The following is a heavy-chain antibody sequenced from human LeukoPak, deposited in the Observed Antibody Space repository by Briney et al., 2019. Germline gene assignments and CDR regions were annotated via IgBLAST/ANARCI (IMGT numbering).Heavy chain of an antibody. Sequence: PSETLSLTCTVSGGSISSYYWSWIRQPPGKGLEWIGYIYYSGSTNYNPSLKSRVTISVDTSKNQCSLELSSVTAADTAVYYCARVGYGSGSYYPTTFDYWGQGTLVTVSS. CDR2: IYYSGST. D-gene: IGHD3-10*01. J-gene: IGHJ4*02. V-gene: IGHV4-59*01. CDR3: ARVGYGSGSYYPTTFDY. CDR1: GGSISSYY.